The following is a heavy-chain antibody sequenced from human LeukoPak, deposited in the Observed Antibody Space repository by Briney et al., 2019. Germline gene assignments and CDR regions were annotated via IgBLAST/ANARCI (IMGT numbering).Heavy chain of an antibody. CDR1: GGSISSGSYY. D-gene: IGHD1-26*01. Sequence: PSQTLSLTCTVSGGSISSGSYYWSWIRQPAGKGLEWIGRIYTSGSTNYNPSLKSRVTISVDTSKNQFSLKLSSVTAAGTAVYYCAREDAKRYSGSYLDYWGQGTLVTVSS. CDR3: AREDAKRYSGSYLDY. CDR2: IYTSGST. V-gene: IGHV4-61*02. J-gene: IGHJ4*02.